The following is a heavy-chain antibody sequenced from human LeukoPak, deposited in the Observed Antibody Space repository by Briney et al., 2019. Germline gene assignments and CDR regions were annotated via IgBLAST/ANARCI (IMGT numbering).Heavy chain of an antibody. Sequence: GGSLRLSCAASGFTFSSYAMSWVRQAPGKGLEWVSAISGSGGSTYYADSVKGRFTISRDNSKNTLYLQMNSLRAEDTAVYHCAKDGDIVVVVAANFNWFDPWGQGTLVTVSS. CDR3: AKDGDIVVVVAANFNWFDP. CDR2: ISGSGGST. D-gene: IGHD2-15*01. CDR1: GFTFSSYA. V-gene: IGHV3-23*01. J-gene: IGHJ5*02.